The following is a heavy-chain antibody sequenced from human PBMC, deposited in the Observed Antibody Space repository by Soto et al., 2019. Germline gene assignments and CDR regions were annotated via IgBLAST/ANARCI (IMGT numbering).Heavy chain of an antibody. CDR1: GGSISSYY. V-gene: IGHV4-59*08. D-gene: IGHD5-12*01. CDR3: ARLGYNGLFDY. Sequence: ETLSLTCTVSGGSISSYYWSWIRQPPGKGLEWIGYIYYSGSTNYNPSLKSRVTISVDTSKNQFSLKLSSVTAADTAVYYCARLGYNGLFDYWGQGTLVTVSS. J-gene: IGHJ4*02. CDR2: IYYSGST.